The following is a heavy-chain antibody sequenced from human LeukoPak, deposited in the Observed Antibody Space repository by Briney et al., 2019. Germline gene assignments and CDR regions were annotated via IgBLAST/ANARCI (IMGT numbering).Heavy chain of an antibody. J-gene: IGHJ4*02. CDR2: ISGSGGST. V-gene: IGHV3-23*01. D-gene: IGHD6-13*01. Sequence: GGSLRLSCAASGFTFTNYAMSWVRQAPGKGLEWVSAISGSGGSTYYADSVKGRFTISRDNSKNTLYLQMNSLRAEDTAIYYCAKRPGYSSSWYYFDYWGQGTLVTVPS. CDR3: AKRPGYSSSWYYFDY. CDR1: GFTFTNYA.